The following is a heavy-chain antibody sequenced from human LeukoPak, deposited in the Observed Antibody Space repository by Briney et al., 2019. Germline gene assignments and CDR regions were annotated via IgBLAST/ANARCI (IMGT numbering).Heavy chain of an antibody. J-gene: IGHJ6*03. V-gene: IGHV4-38-2*02. CDR2: IYYSGST. Sequence: SETLSLTCTVSGYSISTGYYWGWIRQPPGKGLEWIGSIYYSGSTYYNPSLKIRLTISAVTSTNHFYLKLRSVTAADTAVYYWARTAEGGYTYDYFYYYYMDVWGRGTTVTISS. D-gene: IGHD5-18*01. CDR3: ARTAEGGYTYDYFYYYYMDV. CDR1: GYSISTGYY.